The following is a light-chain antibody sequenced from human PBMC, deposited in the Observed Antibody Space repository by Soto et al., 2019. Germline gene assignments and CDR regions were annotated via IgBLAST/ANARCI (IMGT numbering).Light chain of an antibody. CDR2: AAS. CDR3: KQSFHTTRT. V-gene: IGKV1-39*01. J-gene: IGKJ1*01. CDR1: QSISNY. Sequence: DIQMTQSPSSLSASVGDRVTITCRASQSISNYLNWYQQRPGKAPKLLIYAASSLQSGVPSRFNASGSGTDFTLNINSMQPEELATYYCKQSFHTTRTFGQGTKVDIK.